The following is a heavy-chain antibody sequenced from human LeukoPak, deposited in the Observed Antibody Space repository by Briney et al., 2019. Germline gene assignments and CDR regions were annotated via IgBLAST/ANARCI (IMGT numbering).Heavy chain of an antibody. CDR3: ASIDIVVVPAAKNYYYGMDV. J-gene: IGHJ6*02. V-gene: IGHV4-34*01. CDR1: GGSFSGYY. D-gene: IGHD2-2*01. Sequence: SETLSLTCAVYGGSFSGYYWSWIRQPPGKGLEWIGEINHSGSTNYNPSLKSRVTISVDTSKNQFSLKLSSVTAADTAVYYCASIDIVVVPAAKNYYYGMDVWGQGTTVTVSS. CDR2: INHSGST.